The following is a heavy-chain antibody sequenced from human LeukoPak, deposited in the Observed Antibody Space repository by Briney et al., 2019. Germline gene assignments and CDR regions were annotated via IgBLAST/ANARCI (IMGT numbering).Heavy chain of an antibody. CDR3: AKGSGLVIKGYYFDY. V-gene: IGHV3-9*01. Sequence: GGSLRLSCAASGFTFYDYAMHWVRQAPGKGLEWVSGISWDSGTIGYADSVKGRFTISRDNAKNSLYLQMNSLRAEDTALYYCAKGSGLVIKGYYFDYWGQGILVTVSS. J-gene: IGHJ4*02. D-gene: IGHD3/OR15-3a*01. CDR2: ISWDSGTI. CDR1: GFTFYDYA.